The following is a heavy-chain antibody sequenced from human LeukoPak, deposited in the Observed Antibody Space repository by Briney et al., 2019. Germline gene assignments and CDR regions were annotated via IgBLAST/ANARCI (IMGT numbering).Heavy chain of an antibody. Sequence: GGTLRLSCAASGFTFYNSAMNWVRQAPGRGLEWVSGISGSGTSTYYADSVKGRFTISRDNSKNTLYLQMNSLRAEDTAVYYCAKGPMVRIDFWGQGTLVTVSS. J-gene: IGHJ4*02. CDR2: ISGSGTST. D-gene: IGHD3-10*01. CDR3: AKGPMVRIDF. CDR1: GFTFYNSA. V-gene: IGHV3-23*01.